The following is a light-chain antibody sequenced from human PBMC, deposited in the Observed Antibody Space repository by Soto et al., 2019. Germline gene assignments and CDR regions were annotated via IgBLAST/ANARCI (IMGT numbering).Light chain of an antibody. J-gene: IGLJ3*02. CDR1: SSDVGGYNF. Sequence: QSALTQTASVSGSPGQSITISCTGTSSDVGGYNFASWYQQHPGKAPKLIIHEVTNRPSGVSTRFSGSKSGNTASLTISGLQAEDEAVYYCCSHSSSITWMFGGGTQLTVL. CDR3: CSHSSSITWM. CDR2: EVT. V-gene: IGLV2-14*03.